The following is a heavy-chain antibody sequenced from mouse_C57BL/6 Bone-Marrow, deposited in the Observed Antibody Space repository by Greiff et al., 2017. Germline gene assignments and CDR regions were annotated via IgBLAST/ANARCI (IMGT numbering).Heavy chain of an antibody. CDR2: ISSGSSTI. V-gene: IGHV5-17*01. CDR1: GFTFSDYG. J-gene: IGHJ4*01. CDR3: ARRIYDYDDYAMDY. D-gene: IGHD2-4*01. Sequence: EVQLVESGGGLVKPGGSLKLSCAASGFTFSDYGMHWVRKAPEKGLEWVAYISSGSSTIYYADTVKGRFTISRDNAKNTLFLQMTSLRSEDTAMYYCARRIYDYDDYAMDYWGQGTSVTVSS.